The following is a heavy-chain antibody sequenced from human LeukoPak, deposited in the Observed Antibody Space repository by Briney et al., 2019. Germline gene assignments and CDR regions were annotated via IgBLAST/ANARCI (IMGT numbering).Heavy chain of an antibody. CDR3: ARLAPLMATGSTYYHAMDV. J-gene: IGHJ6*02. Sequence: PGGSLRLSCAASGFTVSNNYMSWVRQAPGKGLEWVSLIYSGGITYYADSVKGRFTISRDNSKNTLYLQMNSLRAEDTAVYYCARLAPLMATGSTYYHAMDVWGQGTTVTVSS. CDR1: GFTVSNNY. D-gene: IGHD5-12*01. V-gene: IGHV3-53*01. CDR2: IYSGGIT.